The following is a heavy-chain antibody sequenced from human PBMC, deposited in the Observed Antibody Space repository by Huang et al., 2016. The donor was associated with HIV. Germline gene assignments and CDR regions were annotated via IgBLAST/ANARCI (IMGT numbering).Heavy chain of an antibody. Sequence: EVQLLESGGGLVQPGGSLRLSCAASGFTFIDFAMSWVRQAPGTGLEWGSAIRGSGHSTYYADSVKGRFTISRDNSKNTLYLQMNKLRVEDTAVYFCAKDPSSPYGDSYFEQWGQGTLVTVSP. CDR2: IRGSGHST. CDR1: GFTFIDFA. CDR3: AKDPSSPYGDSYFEQ. D-gene: IGHD4-17*01. V-gene: IGHV3-23*01. J-gene: IGHJ4*02.